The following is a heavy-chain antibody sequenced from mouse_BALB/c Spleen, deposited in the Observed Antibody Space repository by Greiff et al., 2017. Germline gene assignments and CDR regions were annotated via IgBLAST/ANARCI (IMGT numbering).Heavy chain of an antibody. CDR2: ISYDGSN. Sequence: EVKLQESGPGLVKPSQSLSLTCSVTGYSITSGYYWNWIRQFPGNKLEWMVYISYDGSNNDNPSLKNRISITRNTTKNQFFLKLNQMTTEDTATYYRAKLDRNLYYYAMDFWGQGTSVTVAS. CDR1: GYSITSGYY. CDR3: AKLDRNLYYYAMDF. V-gene: IGHV3-6*02. D-gene: IGHD5-1*01. J-gene: IGHJ4*01.